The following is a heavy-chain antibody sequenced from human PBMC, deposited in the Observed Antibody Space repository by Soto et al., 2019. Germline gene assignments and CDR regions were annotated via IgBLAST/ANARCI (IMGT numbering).Heavy chain of an antibody. D-gene: IGHD4-17*01. Sequence: LTRSGERSGGSVSRSWCSPFHQITRKGLEWMGIIYPGDSDTRYSPSFQGQVTISADKSISTAYLQWSSLKASDTAMYYCARRGTYDDYDVRYWYFALRVRGTLVTGSS. CDR1: GGSVSRSW. J-gene: IGHJ2*01. V-gene: IGHV5-51*07. CDR3: ARRGTYDDYDVRYWYFAL. CDR2: IYPGDSDT.